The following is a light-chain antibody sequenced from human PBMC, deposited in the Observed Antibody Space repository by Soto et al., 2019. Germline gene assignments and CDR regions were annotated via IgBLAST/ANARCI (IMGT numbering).Light chain of an antibody. CDR3: SSYTSASTPLV. J-gene: IGLJ2*01. V-gene: IGLV2-14*01. CDR1: GSDVGGYNY. CDR2: DVS. Sequence: QPASVSGSPGQSITISCTGTGSDVGGYNYVSWYQQHPGKAPKVMIYDVSNRPSGVSNRFSGSKSGNTASLTISGLQAEDEADYYCSSYTSASTPLVFGGGTKVTVL.